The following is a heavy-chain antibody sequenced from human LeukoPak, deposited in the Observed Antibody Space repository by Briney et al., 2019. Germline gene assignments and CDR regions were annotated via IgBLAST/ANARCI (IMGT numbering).Heavy chain of an antibody. CDR2: IYYSGSST. Sequence: SETLSLTCTVSGGSMSGFFWTWIRQPPGRELEWIGSIYYSGSSTKYNPSLKSRFTISVDTSKSQFSLNLNSATAADTAVYYCARTSRHFYGSGTNLTPWPAGMDVWGQGTTVTVSS. CDR1: GGSMSGFF. V-gene: IGHV4-59*01. CDR3: ARTSRHFYGSGTNLTPWPAGMDV. J-gene: IGHJ6*02. D-gene: IGHD3-10*01.